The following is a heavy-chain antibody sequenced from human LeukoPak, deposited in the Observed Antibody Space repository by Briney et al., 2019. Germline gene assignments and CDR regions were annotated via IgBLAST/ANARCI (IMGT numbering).Heavy chain of an antibody. J-gene: IGHJ4*02. D-gene: IGHD3-10*01. CDR3: ARSGWFGEASML. V-gene: IGHV4-39*01. Sequence: PSETLSLTCTVSGASISSSSYFWGWVRQPAGKGLEWVGSIYYSGSTYYNPSLKSRVTISVDTSKNQFSLKLSSVTAADTAVYYCARSGWFGEASMLWGQGTLVTVSS. CDR1: GASISSSSYF. CDR2: IYYSGST.